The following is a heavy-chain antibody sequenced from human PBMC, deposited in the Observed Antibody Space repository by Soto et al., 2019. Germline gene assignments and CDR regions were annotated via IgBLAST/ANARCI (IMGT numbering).Heavy chain of an antibody. Sequence: GGSLRLSCAASGFTFSSYAMSWVRQAPGNGLEWISVFRGSGSRTYYADSVEGRFTISRDISKNTLYLQMNSLRAEDTAVYYCAKDMSYYDSSGYYSGYYYYGMDVWGQGTTVTVSS. CDR2: FRGSGSRT. CDR1: GFTFSSYA. CDR3: AKDMSYYDSSGYYSGYYYYGMDV. D-gene: IGHD3-22*01. V-gene: IGHV3-23*01. J-gene: IGHJ6*02.